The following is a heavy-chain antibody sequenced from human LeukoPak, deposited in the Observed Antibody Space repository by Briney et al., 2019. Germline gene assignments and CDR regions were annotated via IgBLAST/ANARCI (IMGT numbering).Heavy chain of an antibody. CDR2: IYFIGNT. CDR1: GVSMSNYY. J-gene: IGHJ4*02. V-gene: IGHV4-59*01. D-gene: IGHD6-25*01. Sequence: SETLSLTCAVSGVSMSNYYLSWIRQPPGKGLEWIGHIYFIGNTNYNASLKSRVTISLDTSKNHFSLKLTSVTAADTAIYYCATKKTTPRSGFDYWGQGTLVTVSS. CDR3: ATKKTTPRSGFDY.